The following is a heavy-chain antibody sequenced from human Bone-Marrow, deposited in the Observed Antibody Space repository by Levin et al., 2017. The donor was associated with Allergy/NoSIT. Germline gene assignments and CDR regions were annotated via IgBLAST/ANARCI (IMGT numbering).Heavy chain of an antibody. Sequence: PGGSLRLSCAASGFTFSSYAMHWVRQAPGKGLEWVAVISYDGSNKYYADSVKGRFTISRDNSKNTLYLQMNSLRAEDTAVYYCARGGEWELRPYFDYWGQGTLVTVSS. J-gene: IGHJ4*02. D-gene: IGHD1-26*01. CDR2: ISYDGSNK. CDR3: ARGGEWELRPYFDY. CDR1: GFTFSSYA. V-gene: IGHV3-30*04.